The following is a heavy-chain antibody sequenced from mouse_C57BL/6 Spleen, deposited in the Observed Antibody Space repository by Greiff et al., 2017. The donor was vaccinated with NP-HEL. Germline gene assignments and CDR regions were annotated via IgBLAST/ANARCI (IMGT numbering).Heavy chain of an antibody. D-gene: IGHD2-1*01. J-gene: IGHJ1*03. Sequence: QVQLQQPGAELVKPGASVKVSCKASGYTFTSYWMHWVKQRPGQGLEWIGRIHPSDSDTNYNQKFKGKATLTVDKSSSTAYMQLSSLTSEDSAVYYCAINYGNYGSHWYYEVWGTVTTVTVAS. V-gene: IGHV1-74*01. CDR3: AINYGNYGSHWYYEV. CDR2: IHPSDSDT. CDR1: GYTFTSYW.